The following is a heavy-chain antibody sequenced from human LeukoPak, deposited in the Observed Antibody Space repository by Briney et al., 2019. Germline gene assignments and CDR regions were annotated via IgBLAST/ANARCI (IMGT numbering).Heavy chain of an antibody. Sequence: GSVNVSCKASVYTFTSYGISWVRQAPGQGLEWMGWISAYNGNTNYAQKLQGRVTMTTDTSTSTAYMELRSLRSDDTAVYYCAREPRYYYGSGSYYDAFDIWGQGTMVTVSS. D-gene: IGHD3-10*01. V-gene: IGHV1-18*01. CDR2: ISAYNGNT. CDR3: AREPRYYYGSGSYYDAFDI. CDR1: VYTFTSYG. J-gene: IGHJ3*02.